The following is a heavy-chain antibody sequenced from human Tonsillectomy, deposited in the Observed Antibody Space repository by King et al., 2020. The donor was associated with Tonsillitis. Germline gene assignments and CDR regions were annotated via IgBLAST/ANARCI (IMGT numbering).Heavy chain of an antibody. CDR1: GFTLRTYS. CDR2: ISSISTTI. V-gene: IGHV3-48*04. Sequence: VQLVESGGGLVQPGGSLRLSCAASGFTLRTYSMNWVRQAPGKGLEWVSYISSISTTIYYADSVKGRFTISRDNAKNSLFLQMNSLRAEDTAVYYCASYGDYDDVFDLWGQGTMVTVSS. CDR3: ASYGDYDDVFDL. J-gene: IGHJ3*01. D-gene: IGHD4-17*01.